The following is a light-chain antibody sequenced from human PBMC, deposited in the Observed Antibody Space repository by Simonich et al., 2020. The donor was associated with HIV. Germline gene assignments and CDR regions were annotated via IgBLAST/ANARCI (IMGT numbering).Light chain of an antibody. CDR1: NSDVGGYNY. CDR2: DVS. J-gene: IGLJ1*01. V-gene: IGLV2-14*03. CDR3: SSCTISTTV. Sequence: QSALTQPASVSGSPGQSITISCTGTNSDVGGYNYVSWYQQHPGKAPKLMIFDVSYRPSGISHRFSASKSGNTASLTISGLQAEDEADYYCSSCTISTTVFGTGTKVTVL.